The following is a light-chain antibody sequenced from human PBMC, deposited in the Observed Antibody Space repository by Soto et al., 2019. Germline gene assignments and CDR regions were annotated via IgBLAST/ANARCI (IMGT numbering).Light chain of an antibody. V-gene: IGLV1-40*01. CDR1: SSNIGAGYD. Sequence: QSVLTQPPSVSGAPGQRVTISCTGSSSNIGAGYDVHWYLQLPGSAPQLLVYTNNNRPSGVPDRFSGSASGTSASLDITGLQAEDEADYFCPSYDSRLSADVFGTGTKLTVL. CDR2: TNN. CDR3: PSYDSRLSADV. J-gene: IGLJ1*01.